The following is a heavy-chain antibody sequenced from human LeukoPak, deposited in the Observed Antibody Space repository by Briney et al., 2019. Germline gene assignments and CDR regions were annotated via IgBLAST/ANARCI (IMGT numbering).Heavy chain of an antibody. J-gene: IGHJ4*02. CDR1: GGSISSGGYY. CDR2: IYYSGST. D-gene: IGHD4-17*01. V-gene: IGHV4-31*03. CDR3: ARVDYGDYRFDY. Sequence: SETLSLTCTVSGGSISSGGYYWSWIRQHPGKGLEWIGYIYYSGSTYYNPSLKSRVTISVDTSKNQFSLKLSSVTAADTAVYYCARVDYGDYRFDYWGQGTLVNVSS.